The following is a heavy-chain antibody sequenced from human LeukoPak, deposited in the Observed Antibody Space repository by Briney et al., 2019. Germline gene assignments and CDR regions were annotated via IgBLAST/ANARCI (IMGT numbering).Heavy chain of an antibody. CDR2: IIPIFGTA. D-gene: IGHD1-26*01. Sequence: SVTLSCTASGGTFSGYAISWVRQAPGQGLECMGGIIPIFGTANYAQKFQGRVTITADESTSTAYMELSSLRSEDTAVYYCASPAGSGSYYVYWGQGTLVTVSS. CDR1: GGTFSGYA. V-gene: IGHV1-69*13. CDR3: ASPAGSGSYYVY. J-gene: IGHJ4*02.